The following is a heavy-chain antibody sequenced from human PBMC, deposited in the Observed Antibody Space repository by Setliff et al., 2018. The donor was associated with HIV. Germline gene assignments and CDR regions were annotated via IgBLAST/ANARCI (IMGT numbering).Heavy chain of an antibody. D-gene: IGHD2-15*01. CDR1: TYTFSSYV. Sequence: ASVKVSCKASTYTFSSYVINWVRQAPGQWLEWMGRISVYNGNTIYAQKLQGRVIMTTDTSTRTAYMELRSLRSDDKARYYCATQRAIVMDPGQGGFDIWAQGTMVTVSS. CDR2: ISVYNGNT. J-gene: IGHJ3*02. V-gene: IGHV1-18*01. CDR3: ATQRAIVMDPGQGGFDI.